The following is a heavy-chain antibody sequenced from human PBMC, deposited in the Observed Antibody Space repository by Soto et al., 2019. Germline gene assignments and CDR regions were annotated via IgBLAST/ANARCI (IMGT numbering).Heavy chain of an antibody. Sequence: QVQLQQWGAGLLKPSETLSLTCAIYGATFSSHSRSWVRQPPGKGLEWIGEIDHGGSTNYNPSLKSRVTISGNTSKNQFSLELRSLTAADTGVYYCAAYDVGTIIQDYWGQGTRVTVSS. J-gene: IGHJ4*02. D-gene: IGHD2-21*02. CDR1: GATFSSHS. CDR3: AAYDVGTIIQDY. CDR2: IDHGGST. V-gene: IGHV4-34*02.